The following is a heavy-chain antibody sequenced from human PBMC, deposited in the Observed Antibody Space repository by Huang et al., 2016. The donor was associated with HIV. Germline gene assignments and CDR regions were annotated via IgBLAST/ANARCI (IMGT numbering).Heavy chain of an antibody. CDR1: GGSINSYS. CDR2: IYTNGTT. J-gene: IGHJ4*02. V-gene: IGHV4-4*07. Sequence: VQLQESGPGLMKPSTTLSLTCTVSGGSINSYSWSWIRQPAGKGPEWIGRIYTNGTTIYNPSLRRRVTLSVDTAKNYFSLKLKSVTAADTAVYYCARDGARRLFDYWGQGAPVTVSS. D-gene: IGHD1-1*01. CDR3: ARDGARRLFDY.